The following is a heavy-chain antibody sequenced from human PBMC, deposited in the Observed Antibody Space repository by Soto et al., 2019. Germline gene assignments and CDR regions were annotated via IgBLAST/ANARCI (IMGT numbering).Heavy chain of an antibody. J-gene: IGHJ6*02. CDR3: ASSYSNYALIDYYYYGMDV. Sequence: QVQLVQSGAEVKKPGASVKVSCKASGCTFTSYAMHWVRQAPGQRLEWMGWINAGNGNTKYSQKFQGRVTITRDTSASTAYMELSRLRSEDTAVYYCASSYSNYALIDYYYYGMDVWGQGTTVTVSS. D-gene: IGHD4-4*01. CDR2: INAGNGNT. CDR1: GCTFTSYA. V-gene: IGHV1-3*01.